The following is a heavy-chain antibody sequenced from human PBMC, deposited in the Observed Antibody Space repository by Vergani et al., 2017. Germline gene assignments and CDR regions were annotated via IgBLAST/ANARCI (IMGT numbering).Heavy chain of an antibody. CDR3: ARAAGYCSGGICYSPWSLGY. CDR1: GFTFSSYS. CDR2: ISGSTSSI. V-gene: IGHV3-48*01. J-gene: IGHJ4*02. Sequence: EVQLVGSGGGLVQPGGSLRLSCAASGFTFSSYSMNWVRQAPGKGLEWISYISGSTSSIYYADSVKGRFTISRDNAKNSLYLQMNSLRAEDTAVYYCARAAGYCSGGICYSPWSLGYWGQGTLVTVSS. D-gene: IGHD2-15*01.